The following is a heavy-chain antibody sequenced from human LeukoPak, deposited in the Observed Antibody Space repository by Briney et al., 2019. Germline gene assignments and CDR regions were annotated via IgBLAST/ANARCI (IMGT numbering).Heavy chain of an antibody. Sequence: LEPLSLTCTVSGGSISGSTYYWDSVRQPPGKGPEWIGSIYYSGTTYYNPSLKSRVTISVDTSKKEFSLKLSSVTAADTAVYYCARHPVHPTFDYWGQGTLVTVS. D-gene: IGHD6-6*01. CDR3: ARHPVHPTFDY. CDR1: GGSISGSTYY. V-gene: IGHV4-39*01. CDR2: IYYSGTT. J-gene: IGHJ4*02.